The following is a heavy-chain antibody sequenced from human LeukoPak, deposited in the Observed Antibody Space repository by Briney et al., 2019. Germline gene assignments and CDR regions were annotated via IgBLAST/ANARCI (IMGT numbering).Heavy chain of an antibody. V-gene: IGHV3-20*04. J-gene: IGHJ4*02. CDR3: ASFSGDSSGCGTLDY. CDR2: INWNGGST. Sequence: GGSLRLSCAASGFTFDDYGMSWVRQAPGKGLEWVSGINWNGGSTGYADSVKGRFTISRDNAKNSLYLQMNSLRAEDTALYYCASFSGDSSGCGTLDYWGQGTLVTVSS. D-gene: IGHD3-22*01. CDR1: GFTFDDYG.